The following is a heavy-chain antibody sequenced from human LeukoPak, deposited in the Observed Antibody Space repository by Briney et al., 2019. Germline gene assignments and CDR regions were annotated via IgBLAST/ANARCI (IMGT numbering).Heavy chain of an antibody. CDR3: ARLVYYYYYMDV. J-gene: IGHJ6*03. V-gene: IGHV4-39*01. CDR1: GGSISSGSYY. CDR2: IYYSGST. Sequence: SETLSLTCTVSGGSISSGSYYWGWIRQPPGKGLEWIGSIYYSGSTYYNPSLKSRVTISVDTSKNQFSLKLSSVTAADTAVYYCARLVYYYYYMDVWGKGTRSPSP.